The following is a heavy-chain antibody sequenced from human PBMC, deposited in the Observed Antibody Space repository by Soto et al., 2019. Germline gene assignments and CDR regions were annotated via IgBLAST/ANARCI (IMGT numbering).Heavy chain of an antibody. CDR1: GYTFTAYY. V-gene: IGHV1-2*02. D-gene: IGHD4-17*01. CDR2: INPNSATT. J-gene: IGHJ4*02. Sequence: AAVKVSCKASGYTFTAYYLHWVRQAPGQGLEWMGWINPNSATTKYVGKFQGRVTVTRDTSISTAYMELTDLRSDDTAVYYCARGSYTATTRIDDNRGQGTVVTVSS. CDR3: ARGSYTATTRIDDN.